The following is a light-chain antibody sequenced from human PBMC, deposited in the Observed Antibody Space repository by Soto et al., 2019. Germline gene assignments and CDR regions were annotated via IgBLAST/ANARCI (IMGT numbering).Light chain of an antibody. CDR1: QGIGSY. V-gene: IGKV1-9*01. Sequence: IQLTQSPSSLSASVGDRVTITCRASQGIGSYLAWYQQKPGEAPKLLIFAASTLQSGVPSRFSGSGSGTDFTLTISSLQAEDFATYYCRQLSTYPSNFGGGTKVEIK. CDR3: RQLSTYPSN. CDR2: AAS. J-gene: IGKJ4*01.